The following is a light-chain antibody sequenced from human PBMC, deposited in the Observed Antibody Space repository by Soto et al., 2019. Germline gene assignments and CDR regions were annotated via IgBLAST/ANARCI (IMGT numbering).Light chain of an antibody. Sequence: DIQMTQSPSSLSAYVGDRGTIACLARQSISSCLNWYQQKPGKAPKLLIYAASSLQSGVPSRFSGTGSGTDFTLTISNLQPGDFATYYCQQSYSTPITFGQGTRLAI. CDR1: QSISSC. CDR3: QQSYSTPIT. CDR2: AAS. J-gene: IGKJ5*01. V-gene: IGKV1-39*01.